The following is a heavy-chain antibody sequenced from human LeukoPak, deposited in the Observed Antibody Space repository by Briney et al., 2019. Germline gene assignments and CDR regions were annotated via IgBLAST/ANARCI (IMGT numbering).Heavy chain of an antibody. D-gene: IGHD3-22*01. V-gene: IGHV4-34*01. CDR2: INHSGST. CDR1: GGSFSGYY. CDR3: ARGPMKRRITMIVVVKGNSYFDY. Sequence: SETLSLTCAVYGGSFSGYYWSWIRQPPGKGLEWIGEINHSGSTNYNPSLKSRVTISVDTSKNQFTPKLSSVTAADTAVYYCARGPMKRRITMIVVVKGNSYFDYWGQGTLVTVSS. J-gene: IGHJ4*02.